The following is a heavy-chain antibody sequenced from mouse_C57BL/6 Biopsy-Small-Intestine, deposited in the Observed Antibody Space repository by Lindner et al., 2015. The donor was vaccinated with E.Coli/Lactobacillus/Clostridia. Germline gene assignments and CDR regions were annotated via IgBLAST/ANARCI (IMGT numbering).Heavy chain of an antibody. D-gene: IGHD4-1*01. J-gene: IGHJ3*01. CDR1: GYTFTSYG. V-gene: IGHV1-81*01. CDR2: IYPRSGNT. Sequence: VQLQESGAELARPGAPVKLSCKASGYTFTSYGISWVKQRTGQGLEWIGEIYPRSGNTYYNEKFKGKATLTADKSSSTAYMQLSSLTSEDSAVYFCARSGTGTLAWFAYWGQGTLVTVSA. CDR3: ARSGTGTLAWFAY.